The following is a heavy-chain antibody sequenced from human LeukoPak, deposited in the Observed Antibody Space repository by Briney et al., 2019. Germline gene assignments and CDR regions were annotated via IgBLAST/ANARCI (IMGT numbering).Heavy chain of an antibody. CDR1: GFTFSSYS. D-gene: IGHD3-22*01. Sequence: GGSLRLSCAASGFTFSSYSMNWVRQAPGRGLEWVSSISSSSSYIYYADSVKGRFTISRDNAKNSLYLQMNSLRAEDTAVYYCARDHYYDSSGYYYYGPFGYWGQGTLVTVSS. V-gene: IGHV3-21*01. J-gene: IGHJ4*02. CDR3: ARDHYYDSSGYYYYGPFGY. CDR2: ISSSSSYI.